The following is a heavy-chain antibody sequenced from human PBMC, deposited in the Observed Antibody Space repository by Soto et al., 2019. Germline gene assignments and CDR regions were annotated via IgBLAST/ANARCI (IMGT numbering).Heavy chain of an antibody. J-gene: IGHJ3*02. CDR3: ARDPGLLWVGELRYAFDI. Sequence: EVQLVESGGGLVQPGGSLRLSCAASGFTFSSYWMSWVRQAPGKGLEWVANIKQDGSEKYYVDSVKGRFTISRDNAKNSLYLQMNRLRAEDTAVYYCARDPGLLWVGELRYAFDIWGQGTMVTVSS. CDR1: GFTFSSYW. CDR2: IKQDGSEK. D-gene: IGHD3-10*01. V-gene: IGHV3-7*03.